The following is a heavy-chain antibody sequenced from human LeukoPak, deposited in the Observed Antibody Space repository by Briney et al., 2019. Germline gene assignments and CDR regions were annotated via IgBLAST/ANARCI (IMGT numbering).Heavy chain of an antibody. D-gene: IGHD3-22*01. Sequence: PSETLSLTCTGSGGSISSSSYYWGWIRQPPGESLEWIGSIYYSGSTYYNPSLKSRVTISVDTSKNQFSLKLSSVTAADTAVYYCARLAPYYYDSSGYPWGQGTLVTVSS. CDR3: ARLAPYYYDSSGYP. CDR2: IYYSGST. J-gene: IGHJ5*02. V-gene: IGHV4-39*01. CDR1: GGSISSSSYY.